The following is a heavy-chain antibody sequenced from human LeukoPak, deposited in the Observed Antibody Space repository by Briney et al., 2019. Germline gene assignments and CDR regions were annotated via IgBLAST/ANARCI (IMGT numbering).Heavy chain of an antibody. CDR3: ARGHHYYDSSAYYY. D-gene: IGHD3-22*01. CDR1: GFTFSSYW. Sequence: GGSLRLSCAASGFTFSSYWMHWVRQAPGKGLVWVSRINSDGSTTSYAASVKGRFTISRDTAKNTPYLQMNSLRAEDTAVYYCARGHHYYDSSAYYYWGQGTLVTVSS. J-gene: IGHJ4*02. CDR2: INSDGSTT. V-gene: IGHV3-74*01.